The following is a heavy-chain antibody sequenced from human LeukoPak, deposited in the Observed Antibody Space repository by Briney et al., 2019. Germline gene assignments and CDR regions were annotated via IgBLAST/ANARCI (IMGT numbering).Heavy chain of an antibody. CDR1: GGSITTYY. D-gene: IGHD3-16*01. CDR2: IYHSGST. CDR3: VRQIGRWLWAYDV. V-gene: IGHV4-59*08. J-gene: IGHJ3*01. Sequence: SETLSLTCTVSGGSITTYYWSWIRQPPGKGLEWIGYIYHSGSTNYNPSLKSRVTMSVDTAKNQFSLQLSSVTAADTAVFYCVRQIGRWLWAYDVWGQGTMVTVSS.